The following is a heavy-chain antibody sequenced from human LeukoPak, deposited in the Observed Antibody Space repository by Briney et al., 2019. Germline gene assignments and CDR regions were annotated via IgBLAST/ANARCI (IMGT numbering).Heavy chain of an antibody. J-gene: IGHJ5*02. CDR1: GGSIITDNW. D-gene: IGHD1-26*01. CDR3: ARNTIVGATRWFGP. V-gene: IGHV4-4*02. CDR2: IHHSGKT. Sequence: PSETLSLTCAVSGGSIITDNWWSWVRQAPGKGLEWLGEIHHSGKTNYNPSLKSRVTISVDKSENQFSLKVRYVAAADTAVYYCARNTIVGATRWFGPWGQGTLVTVSS.